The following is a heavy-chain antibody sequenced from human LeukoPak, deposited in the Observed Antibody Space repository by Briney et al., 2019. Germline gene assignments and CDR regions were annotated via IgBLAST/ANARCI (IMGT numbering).Heavy chain of an antibody. CDR2: IYSGGST. J-gene: IGHJ4*02. CDR1: GFTVSSNY. CDR3: AKVGIVGATKDYFDY. Sequence: GGSLRLSCAASGFTVSSNYMSWVRQAPGKGLEWVSVIYSGGSTYYADSVKGRFTISRHNSKNTLYLQMNSLRAEDTAVYYCAKVGIVGATKDYFDYWGQGTLVTVSS. D-gene: IGHD1-26*01. V-gene: IGHV3-53*01.